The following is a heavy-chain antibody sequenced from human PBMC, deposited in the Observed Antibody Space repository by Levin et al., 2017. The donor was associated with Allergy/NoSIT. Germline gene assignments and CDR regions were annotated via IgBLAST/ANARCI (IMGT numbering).Heavy chain of an antibody. CDR2: ISSDGETT. CDR1: GFTFSTYA. Sequence: GGSLRLSCVVSGFTFSTYAMHWVRQAPGKGLEYVSAISSDGETTYYANSVKGRFIISRDNSKNTLYLQMGGLRAEDMAVYYCAGSPRVRYGEKYFDPVDVWGQGTTVTVSS. V-gene: IGHV3-64*01. J-gene: IGHJ6*02. CDR3: AGSPRVRYGEKYFDPVDV. D-gene: IGHD4-17*01.